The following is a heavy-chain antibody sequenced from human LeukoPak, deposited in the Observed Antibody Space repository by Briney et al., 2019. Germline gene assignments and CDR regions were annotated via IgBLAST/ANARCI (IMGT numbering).Heavy chain of an antibody. CDR2: IIPIFGTA. V-gene: IGHV1-69*13. CDR1: GGTFSSYA. CDR3: ARGLSDTAMALFDY. J-gene: IGHJ4*02. D-gene: IGHD5-18*01. Sequence: GASVKFSCKASGGTFSSYAISWVRQAPGQGLEWMGGIIPIFGTANYAQKFQGRVTITADESTSTAYMELSSLRSEDTAVYYCARGLSDTAMALFDYWGQGTLVTVSS.